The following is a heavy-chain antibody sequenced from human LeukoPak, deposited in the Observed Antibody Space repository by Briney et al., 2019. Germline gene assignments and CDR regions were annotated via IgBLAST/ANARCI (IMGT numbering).Heavy chain of an antibody. Sequence: PGGSLRLSCAASGFTFSSYAMGWVRQAPGKGLEWVSAITASGGNTYYADSVKGRFTISRDNSKNTLYLQMNSLRTEDTAVYYCAKSTVPAANFVFDPWGQGTLVTVSS. J-gene: IGHJ5*02. V-gene: IGHV3-23*01. CDR1: GFTFSSYA. D-gene: IGHD2-2*01. CDR2: ITASGGNT. CDR3: AKSTVPAANFVFDP.